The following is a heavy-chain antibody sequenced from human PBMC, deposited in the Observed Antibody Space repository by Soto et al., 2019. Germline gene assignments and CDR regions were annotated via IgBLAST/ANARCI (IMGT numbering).Heavy chain of an antibody. D-gene: IGHD1-7*01. CDR2: INHSGST. V-gene: IGHV4-34*01. CDR1: GGSFSGYY. CDR3: ARVSSWNFGGVWYFDL. Sequence: SETLSLTCAVYGGSFSGYYWSWIRQPPGKGLEWIGEINHSGSTNYNPSLKSRVTISVDTSKNQFSLKLSSVTAADTAVYYCARVSSWNFGGVWYFDLWGRGTLVTVSS. J-gene: IGHJ2*01.